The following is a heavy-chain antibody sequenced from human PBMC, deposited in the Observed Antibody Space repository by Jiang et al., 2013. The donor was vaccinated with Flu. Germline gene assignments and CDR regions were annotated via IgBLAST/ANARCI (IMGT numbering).Heavy chain of an antibody. V-gene: IGHV4-4*02. CDR1: GDSISSSKW. CDR2: IYHSGST. CDR3: AREEMVRGVMPN. J-gene: IGHJ4*02. D-gene: IGHD3-10*01. Sequence: GSGLVKPSGTLSLTCAVSGDSISSSKWCSWVRQPPGKGLEWIGEIYHSGSTKYNPSLKSRVTISVDKSKNQFSLKLSSVTAADTAVYYCAREEMVRGVMPNWGQGTLVTVSS.